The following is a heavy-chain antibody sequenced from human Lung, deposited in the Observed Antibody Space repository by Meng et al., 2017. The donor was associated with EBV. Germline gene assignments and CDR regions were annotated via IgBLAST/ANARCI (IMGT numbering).Heavy chain of an antibody. CDR2: IITLSGTP. D-gene: IGHD3-16*01. J-gene: IGHJ4*02. CDR3: ARGHYDGY. CDR1: GGPSGTYS. Sequence: QEYLVQSGVEVKKPGSEVKVSCQAFGGPSGTYSIAWVRQAPGRGLEGMGGIITLSGTPTYAQKFQGRLTITADPSTRTTYMELRGLTSDDTAIYYCARGHYDGYWGQGTLVTVSS. V-gene: IGHV1-69*01.